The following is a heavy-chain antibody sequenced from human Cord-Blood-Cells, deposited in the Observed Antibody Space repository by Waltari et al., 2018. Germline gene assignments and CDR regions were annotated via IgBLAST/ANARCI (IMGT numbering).Heavy chain of an antibody. V-gene: IGHV1-8*03. CDR2: MNPNRGNT. J-gene: IGHJ4*02. Sequence: QVQLVQSGAEVKKPGASVKVSCKASGYTFTSYDINWVRQAIGQGLEWMGWMNPNRGNTGYAQKCQGRVTITRNTSISTAYMELSSLRSEDTAVYYCAREGYLSEQLFDYWGQGTLVTVSS. CDR1: GYTFTSYD. D-gene: IGHD6-13*01. CDR3: AREGYLSEQLFDY.